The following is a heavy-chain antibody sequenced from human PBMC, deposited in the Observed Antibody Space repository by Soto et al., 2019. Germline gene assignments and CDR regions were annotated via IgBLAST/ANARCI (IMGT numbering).Heavy chain of an antibody. CDR1: GGSISSYY. V-gene: IGHV4-59*08. CDR3: ARGWWEREGYVTDV. J-gene: IGHJ6*02. CDR2: IYYSDST. Sequence: QVQLQESGPGLVQPSKTLSLTCTVSGGSISSYYWSWIRQPPGKGLQYIGYIYYSDSTNYNPSLKSRGPITVDTARTQFPLTLISVTAADAAVDYCARGWWEREGYVTDVWGQGTPVTVSS. D-gene: IGHD1-26*01.